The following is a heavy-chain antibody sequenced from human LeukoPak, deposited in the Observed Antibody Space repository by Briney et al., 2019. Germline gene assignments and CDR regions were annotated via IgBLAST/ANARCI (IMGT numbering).Heavy chain of an antibody. CDR2: ISSDEGNK. D-gene: IGHD5-12*01. Sequence: GGSLRLSCAASGFTFSSYGMQWVRQAPGKGLEWVAVISSDEGNKYYADSVKGRFTISRDNAKNTLYLQMNSLRAEDTAVYYCAKDSSGYRGYLTNWGQGTLVTVSS. V-gene: IGHV3-30*18. CDR3: AKDSSGYRGYLTN. CDR1: GFTFSSYG. J-gene: IGHJ4*02.